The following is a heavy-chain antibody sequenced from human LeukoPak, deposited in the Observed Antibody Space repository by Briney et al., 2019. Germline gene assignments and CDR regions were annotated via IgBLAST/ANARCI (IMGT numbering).Heavy chain of an antibody. D-gene: IGHD3-22*01. CDR2: FDPEDGGT. CDR3: AASLDYYDSSGYLDY. J-gene: IGHJ4*02. CDR1: GYTLTELS. V-gene: IGHV1-24*01. Sequence: ASVKVSCKVSGYTLTELSMHWVRQAPGKGLEWMGGFDPEDGGTIYAQKFQGRVTMTEDTSTDTAYMELSGLRSEDTAVYYCAASLDYYDSSGYLDYWGQGTLVTVSS.